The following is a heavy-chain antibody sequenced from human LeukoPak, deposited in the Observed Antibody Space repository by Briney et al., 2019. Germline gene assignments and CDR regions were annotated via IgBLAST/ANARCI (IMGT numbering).Heavy chain of an antibody. Sequence: GGSLRLSCAASGFTFSSYAMSWVRQAPGKGLEWVSAISGSGGGTSYADSVKGRFTISRDNSKNTLYLQMNSLRAEDTAVYYCAKDRSQGVIVVPRFDPWGQGTLVTVSS. V-gene: IGHV3-23*01. CDR2: ISGSGGGT. J-gene: IGHJ5*02. CDR3: AKDRSQGVIVVPRFDP. CDR1: GFTFSSYA. D-gene: IGHD2-2*01.